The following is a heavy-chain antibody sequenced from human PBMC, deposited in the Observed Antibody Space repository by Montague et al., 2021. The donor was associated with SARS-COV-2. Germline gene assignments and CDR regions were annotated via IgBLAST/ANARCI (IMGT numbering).Heavy chain of an antibody. CDR3: ARVQGITMIVVVISAFDI. J-gene: IGHJ3*02. Sequence: TLSLTCTVSGGSISSGGYYWSWIRQPPGKGLEWIGYIYYSGSTYYNPSLKSRVTISVDTSKNQFSLKLSSVTAADTAVYYCARVQGITMIVVVISAFDIWGQGTMVTVSS. CDR2: IYYSGST. D-gene: IGHD3-22*01. CDR1: GGSISSGGYY. V-gene: IGHV4-31*03.